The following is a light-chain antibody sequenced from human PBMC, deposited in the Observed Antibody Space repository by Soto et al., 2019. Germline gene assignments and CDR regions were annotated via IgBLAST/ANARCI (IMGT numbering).Light chain of an antibody. J-gene: IGKJ1*01. CDR3: QQYNGYSRT. CDR2: HAS. CDR1: QSISSW. Sequence: DIQMTQSPSSLSASIGDRVTITCRASQSISSWLAWYQQKPGKAPKLLMYHASTLESGVPSRFSGRGSGTEFTLTISSLQPDDVATYYCQQYNGYSRTVGQGTKVEIK. V-gene: IGKV1-5*01.